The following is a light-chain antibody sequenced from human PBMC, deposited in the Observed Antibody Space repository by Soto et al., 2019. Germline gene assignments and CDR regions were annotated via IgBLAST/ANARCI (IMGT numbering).Light chain of an antibody. CDR1: SSDVGDYNF. V-gene: IGLV1-51*01. CDR3: GSWDSSLSAYV. J-gene: IGLJ1*01. Sequence: QSVLTQPPSASGSPGQSVAISCTGTSSDVGDYNFVSWYQQHPGKAPKLMIYDDDKRPSGIPDRFSGSKSGTSATLGITGFQTGDEADYYCGSWDSSLSAYVFGTGTKVTVL. CDR2: DDD.